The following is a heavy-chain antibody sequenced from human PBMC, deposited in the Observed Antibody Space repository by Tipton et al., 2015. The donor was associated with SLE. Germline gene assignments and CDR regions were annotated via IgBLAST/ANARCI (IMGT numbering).Heavy chain of an antibody. CDR3: ARGRVDYIWGSYRPSSFDY. CDR1: GGSVSGYY. J-gene: IGHJ4*02. Sequence: GLVKPSETLSLICGVYGGSVSGYYWTWIRQPPGKGLEWIGDIHDSGGVNHNTSLKSRVTMSVDTSKNQLSLKLSSVTAADTAVYYCARGRVDYIWGSYRPSSFDYWGQGTLVTVSS. D-gene: IGHD3-16*02. CDR2: IHDSGGV. V-gene: IGHV4-34*01.